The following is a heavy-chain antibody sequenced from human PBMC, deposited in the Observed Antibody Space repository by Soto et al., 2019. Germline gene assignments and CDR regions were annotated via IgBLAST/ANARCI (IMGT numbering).Heavy chain of an antibody. CDR1: GYTFTGYY. D-gene: IGHD2-2*01. Sequence: ASVKVSCKASGYTFTGYYMHWVRQAPGQGLEWMGWINPNSGGTNYAQKFQGWVTMTRDTSISTAYMELSRLRSDDTAVYYCARASSTSCKYCYYYYGMDVRGQGTTVTVSS. CDR3: ARASSTSCKYCYYYYGMDV. J-gene: IGHJ6*02. CDR2: INPNSGGT. V-gene: IGHV1-2*04.